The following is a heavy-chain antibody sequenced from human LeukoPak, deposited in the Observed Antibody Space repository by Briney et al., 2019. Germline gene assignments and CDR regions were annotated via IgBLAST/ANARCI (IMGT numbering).Heavy chain of an antibody. J-gene: IGHJ4*02. V-gene: IGHV4-34*01. Sequence: SETLSLTCAVYGGSFSGYYWSWIRQPPGKGLEWIGEINHSGSTNYNPSLKSRVTISVDTSKNQFSLKLSSVTAADTAVYYCARDPDNWNYDFDYWGQGILVTVSS. CDR1: GGSFSGYY. D-gene: IGHD1-7*01. CDR3: ARDPDNWNYDFDY. CDR2: INHSGST.